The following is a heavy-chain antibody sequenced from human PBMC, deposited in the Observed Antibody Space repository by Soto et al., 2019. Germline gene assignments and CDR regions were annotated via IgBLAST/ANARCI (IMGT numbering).Heavy chain of an antibody. CDR2: IFSNDEK. CDR1: GFSLSNARMG. Sequence: SGPTLVNPTETLTLTCTVSGFSLSNARMGVSWIRQPPGKALEWLAHIFSNDEKSYSTSLKSRLTISKDTSKSQVVLTMTNMDPVDTATYYCVRIRSYHDSNFFDYWGQGTLVTVSS. J-gene: IGHJ4*02. D-gene: IGHD3-3*01. V-gene: IGHV2-26*01. CDR3: VRIRSYHDSNFFDY.